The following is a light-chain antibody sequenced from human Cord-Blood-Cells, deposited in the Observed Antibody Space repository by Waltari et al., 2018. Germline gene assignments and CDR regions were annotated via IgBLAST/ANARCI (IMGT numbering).Light chain of an antibody. CDR1: SSDVGSYTL. Sequence: QSALTQPASVSGSPGQSITISCPGTSSDVGSYTLVSWYQQHPGKAPKPMIYEGSKRPSGVSNRFSGSKSGNTASLTISGLQAEDEADYYCCSYAGSSTFVVFGGGTKLTVL. J-gene: IGLJ2*01. V-gene: IGLV2-23*03. CDR3: CSYAGSSTFVV. CDR2: EGS.